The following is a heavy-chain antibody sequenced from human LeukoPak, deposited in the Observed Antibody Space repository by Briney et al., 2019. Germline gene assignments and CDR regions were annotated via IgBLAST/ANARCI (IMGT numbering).Heavy chain of an antibody. V-gene: IGHV3-21*01. CDR2: ISSSSSYI. Sequence: KPGGSLRLSCAASGFTFSSYSMNWVRQAPGKGLEWVSSISSSSSYIYYADSVKGRFTISRDNAKNSLYLQMNSLRAEDTAVYYCARDWGYRRGGDAFDILGQGTMVTVSS. D-gene: IGHD3-10*01. CDR3: ARDWGYRRGGDAFDI. J-gene: IGHJ3*02. CDR1: GFTFSSYS.